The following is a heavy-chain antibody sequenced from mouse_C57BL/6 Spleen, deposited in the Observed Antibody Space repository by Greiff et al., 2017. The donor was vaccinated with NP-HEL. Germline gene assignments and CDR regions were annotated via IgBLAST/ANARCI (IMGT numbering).Heavy chain of an antibody. CDR3: ARGFIQGYFDV. CDR1: GFTFSDYG. V-gene: IGHV5-17*01. Sequence: EVKLVESGGGLVKPGGSLKLSCAASGFTFSDYGMHWVRQAPEKGLEWVAYISSGSSSIYYADTVKGRFTIARDNAKNPLFLQMTSLRSEDTAMYYCARGFIQGYFDVWGTGTTVTVSS. CDR2: ISSGSSSI. D-gene: IGHD1-1*01. J-gene: IGHJ1*03.